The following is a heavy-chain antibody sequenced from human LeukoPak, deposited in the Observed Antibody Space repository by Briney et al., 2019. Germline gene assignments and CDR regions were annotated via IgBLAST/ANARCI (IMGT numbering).Heavy chain of an antibody. V-gene: IGHV3-30*02. CDR3: ASSTGGGYTR. CDR2: IRYDGSNK. Sequence: GGSLRLSCAASGFTFSSYGMHWVRQAPGKGLEWVAFIRYDGSNKYYADSVKGRFTISRDNSKNTLYLQMNSLRAEDTAVYYCASSTGGGYTRWGQGTLVTVSS. D-gene: IGHD3-22*01. CDR1: GFTFSSYG. J-gene: IGHJ4*02.